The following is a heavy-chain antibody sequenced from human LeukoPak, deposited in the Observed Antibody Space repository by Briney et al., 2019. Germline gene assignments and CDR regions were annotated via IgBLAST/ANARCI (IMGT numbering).Heavy chain of an antibody. Sequence: GGSLRLSCAASGLAFGSYWMNWVRQAPGKGLEWVANMNQDGSEKNYVDSVKGRFTISRDNTKNSLFLQMDSLRSDDTAVYYCARDGKARYDFRENDYWGQGTLVTVSS. CDR2: MNQDGSEK. V-gene: IGHV3-7*03. J-gene: IGHJ4*02. CDR3: ARDGKARYDFRENDY. D-gene: IGHD3-3*01. CDR1: GLAFGSYW.